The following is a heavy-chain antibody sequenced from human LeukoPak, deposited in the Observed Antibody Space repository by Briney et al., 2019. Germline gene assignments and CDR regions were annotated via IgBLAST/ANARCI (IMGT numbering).Heavy chain of an antibody. D-gene: IGHD2-15*01. J-gene: IGHJ5*02. CDR2: IYTSGST. CDR3: ARELPRFDP. Sequence: SETLSLTCTVSGGSISSYYWSWIRQPAGKGQELIGRIYTSGSTNYNPSLKSRVTMSADTSKNQFSLKLSSVTAADTAVYYCARELPRFDPWGQGTLVTVSS. CDR1: GGSISSYY. V-gene: IGHV4-4*07.